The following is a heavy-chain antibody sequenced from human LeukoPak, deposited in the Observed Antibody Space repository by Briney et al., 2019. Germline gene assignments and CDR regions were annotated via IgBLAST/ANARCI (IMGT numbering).Heavy chain of an antibody. D-gene: IGHD6-13*01. CDR2: ISWDGGST. CDR1: GSTFDDYT. CDR3: AKDIAAAHDAFDI. Sequence: GGSLRLSCAASGSTFDDYTMHWVRQAPGKGLEWVSLISWDGGSTYYADSVKGRFTISRDNSKNSLYLQMNSLRTEDTALYYCAKDIAAAHDAFDIWGQGTMVTVSS. V-gene: IGHV3-43*01. J-gene: IGHJ3*02.